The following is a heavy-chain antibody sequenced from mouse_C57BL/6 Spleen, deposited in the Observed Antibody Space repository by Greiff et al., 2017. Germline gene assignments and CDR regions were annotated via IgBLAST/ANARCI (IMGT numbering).Heavy chain of an antibody. D-gene: IGHD1-1*02. J-gene: IGHJ2*01. CDR3: ARSKGSLYYFDY. CDR2: INPGSGGT. CDR1: GYAFTNYL. V-gene: IGHV1-54*01. Sequence: QVQLQQSGAELVRPGTSVKVSCKASGYAFTNYLIEWVKQRPGQGLEWIGVINPGSGGTNYNEKFKGKATLTADKSSSTAYMQLSSLTSEDSAVYFCARSKGSLYYFDYWGQGTTLTVSS.